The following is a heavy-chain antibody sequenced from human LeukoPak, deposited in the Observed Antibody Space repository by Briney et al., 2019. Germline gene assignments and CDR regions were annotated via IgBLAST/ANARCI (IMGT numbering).Heavy chain of an antibody. CDR3: ARDNFGFDP. CDR2: ISGYSSTI. J-gene: IGHJ5*02. D-gene: IGHD3-3*01. Sequence: GGSLRLSCAASGFTFSSYSMHWVRQAPGKGLEWVSYISGYSSTIYYVDSVKGRFTVSRDNAKNSLYLQMNSLRDEDTAVYYCARDNFGFDPWGQGTLVTVSS. CDR1: GFTFSSYS. V-gene: IGHV3-48*02.